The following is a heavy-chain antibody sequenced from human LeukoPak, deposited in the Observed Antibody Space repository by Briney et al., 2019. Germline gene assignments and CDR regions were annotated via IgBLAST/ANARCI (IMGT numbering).Heavy chain of an antibody. Sequence: SETLSLTCTVSGGSISSSSYYWGLIRQPPGKGLEWIGSIYYSGSTYYNPSLKSRVTISVDTSKNQFSLKLSSVTAADTAVYYCARLYIVVVPANNYFDYWGQGTLVTVSS. CDR3: ARLYIVVVPANNYFDY. J-gene: IGHJ4*02. D-gene: IGHD2-2*01. CDR2: IYYSGST. V-gene: IGHV4-39*01. CDR1: GGSISSSSYY.